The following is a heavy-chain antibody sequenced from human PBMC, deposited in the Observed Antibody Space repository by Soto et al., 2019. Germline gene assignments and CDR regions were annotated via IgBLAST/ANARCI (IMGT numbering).Heavy chain of an antibody. J-gene: IGHJ6*02. CDR2: ISYDGSNK. Sequence: PGGALRVSCAASGFTFSIYGMHWVRQAPGKGLEWVAVISYDGSNKYYADSVKGRFTISRDNSKNTLYLQMNSLRAEDTAVYYCAKVPLEMATIHYGMDVWGQGTTVTVSS. CDR3: AKVPLEMATIHYGMDV. CDR1: GFTFSIYG. D-gene: IGHD5-12*01. V-gene: IGHV3-30*18.